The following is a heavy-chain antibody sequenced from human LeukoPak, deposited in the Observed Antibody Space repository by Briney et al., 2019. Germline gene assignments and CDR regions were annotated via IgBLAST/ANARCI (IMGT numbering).Heavy chain of an antibody. D-gene: IGHD1-26*01. Sequence: SETLSLTCTVSGVSTSSTRYYWGWIRQPPGKGLEWIGNIYYDGSTYYNPSLKSRVTIPVDTSKNQFSLKLSSVTAADTAVYYCARDPMGATGVAFDIWGQGTMVTVSS. V-gene: IGHV4-39*07. CDR3: ARDPMGATGVAFDI. J-gene: IGHJ3*02. CDR2: IYYDGST. CDR1: GVSTSSTRYY.